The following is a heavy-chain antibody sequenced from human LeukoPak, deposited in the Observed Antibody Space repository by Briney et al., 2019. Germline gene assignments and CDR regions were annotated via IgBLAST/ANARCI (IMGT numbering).Heavy chain of an antibody. CDR2: IKRDGSEI. J-gene: IGHJ4*02. Sequence: GRSLRLSCAASGFTFSIYWMNWVRQAPGKGLEWVASIKRDGSEIYYVDSVKGRFTISRDNSKNTLYLQMNSLRAEDTAVYYCARGYAGGDYWGQGTLVTVSS. V-gene: IGHV3-7*02. CDR3: ARGYAGGDY. CDR1: GFTFSIYW. D-gene: IGHD3-16*01.